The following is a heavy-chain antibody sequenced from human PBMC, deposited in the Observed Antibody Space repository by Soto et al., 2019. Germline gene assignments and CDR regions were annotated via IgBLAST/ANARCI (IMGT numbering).Heavy chain of an antibody. CDR3: AKDLLVFTDYYYYGMDV. V-gene: IGHV3-23*01. CDR1: GFTLSTYG. CDR2: ISGSGGST. D-gene: IGHD3-10*01. Sequence: EVQLLESGGGLVQPGGSLRLSCAASGFTLSTYGMSWVRQAPGKGLEWVSAISGSGGSTYYVNSVKGRFTISRDNSKNPVYLQMNSLRAEDTAVYYCAKDLLVFTDYYYYGMDVWGQGTTVTVSS. J-gene: IGHJ6*02.